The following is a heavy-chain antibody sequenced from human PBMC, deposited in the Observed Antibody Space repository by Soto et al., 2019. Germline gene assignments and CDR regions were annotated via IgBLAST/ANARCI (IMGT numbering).Heavy chain of an antibody. CDR3: GTYVSPYYYMEV. D-gene: IGHD3-10*02. Sequence: SETLSLTCTVSGGSISRYFWSWIRQPPGKGLQWIGHIYYSGSTDYNPSLKSRVAISVDASKTHFSLRLNSVTAADAAVYYCGTYVSPYYYMEVWGKGTTVTVSS. J-gene: IGHJ6*03. CDR2: IYYSGST. V-gene: IGHV4-59*13. CDR1: GGSISRYF.